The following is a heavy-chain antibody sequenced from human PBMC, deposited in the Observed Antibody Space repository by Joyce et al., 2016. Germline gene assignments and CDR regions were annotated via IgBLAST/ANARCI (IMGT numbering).Heavy chain of an antibody. V-gene: IGHV1-69*01. D-gene: IGHD4-11*01. CDR3: ARDLQQYLGHPSHPGGAFAS. CDR1: GDPFSSFA. J-gene: IGHJ5*01. Sequence: QVQLVQSGAEVKEPGSSVKVSCEVSGDPFSSFAISWVRQAPGQGLEWVGGIVPLFTSAANEQKFQDRLTITGEDSTNTVYMELRSLTLADTGIYFCARDLQQYLGHPSHPGGAFASWGQERRSPSPQ. CDR2: IVPLFTSA.